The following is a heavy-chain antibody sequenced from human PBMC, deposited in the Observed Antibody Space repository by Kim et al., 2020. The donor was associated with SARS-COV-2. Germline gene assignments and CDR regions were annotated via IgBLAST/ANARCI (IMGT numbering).Heavy chain of an antibody. CDR3: ARKLAGTSYFEP. J-gene: IGHJ5*02. D-gene: IGHD6-19*01. CDR2: IYNDGNTI. CDR1: GFTFSNFE. V-gene: IGHV3-48*03. Sequence: GGSLRLSCAASGFTFSNFEMNWVRQAPGKGLEWISYIYNDGNTIYYADSVKGRFTISRDNAENSLSLQMNSLRAEDRAVYYCARKLAGTSYFEPWGQGTLVTVSS.